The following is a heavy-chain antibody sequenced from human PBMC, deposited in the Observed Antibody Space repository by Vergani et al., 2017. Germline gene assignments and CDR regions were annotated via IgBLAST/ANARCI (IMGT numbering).Heavy chain of an antibody. CDR1: GAAIKDFY. D-gene: IGHD2/OR15-2a*01. CDR2: VYYTGST. CDR3: ARDRDLYCRSTTSCHNWFDP. J-gene: IGHJ5*02. V-gene: IGHV4-59*01. Sequence: QVQLQESGPGLVKPSETLSLTCTVSGAAIKDFYWSWFRQPPGKGLEWIGYVYYTGSTTYNPSLKSRVTISVDTSNNQFSLRMTSLTAEDTAIYYCARDRDLYCRSTTSCHNWFDPWGQGSLVTVSS.